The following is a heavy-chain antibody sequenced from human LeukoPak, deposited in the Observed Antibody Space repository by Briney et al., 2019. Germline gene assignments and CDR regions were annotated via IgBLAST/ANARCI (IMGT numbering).Heavy chain of an antibody. CDR2: IRSDGSNK. D-gene: IGHD3-10*01. Sequence: GGSLRLSCAVSGFTFSNYGMHWVRQAPGKGLEWVAFIRSDGSNKYYADSVKGRFTISRDNSKNTLYLQMNSLRAEDTAVYYCAKGWFGDYYMDVWGKGTTVTVSS. CDR1: GFTFSNYG. V-gene: IGHV3-30*02. J-gene: IGHJ6*03. CDR3: AKGWFGDYYMDV.